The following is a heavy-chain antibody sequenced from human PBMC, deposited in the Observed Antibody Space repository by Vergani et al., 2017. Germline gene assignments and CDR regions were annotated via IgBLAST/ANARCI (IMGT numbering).Heavy chain of an antibody. V-gene: IGHV3-23*01. J-gene: IGHJ4*02. Sequence: EVQLLESGGGLVQPGGSLRLSCAASGFTFSSYAMSWVRQAPGKGLEWVSAISGSGGSTYYADSVKGRFTISRDNSKNTLYLQMNSPRAEDTAVYYCAKVTPVAIVVVPAAMYYFDYWGQGTLVTGSS. CDR3: AKVTPVAIVVVPAAMYYFDY. CDR1: GFTFSSYA. D-gene: IGHD2-2*01. CDR2: ISGSGGST.